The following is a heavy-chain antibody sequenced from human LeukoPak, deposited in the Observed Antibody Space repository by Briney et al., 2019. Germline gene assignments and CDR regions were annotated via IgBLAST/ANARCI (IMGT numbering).Heavy chain of an antibody. D-gene: IGHD5-12*01. CDR3: ARGRSGYDLDAFDI. J-gene: IGHJ3*02. Sequence: ASVKVSRKASVYTFTIYDINWVRQATGQGLEWMGWMNPNSGNTGYAQKFQGRVTMTRNTSISTAYMELSSLRSEDTAVYYCARGRSGYDLDAFDIWGQGTMVTVSS. V-gene: IGHV1-8*01. CDR1: VYTFTIYD. CDR2: MNPNSGNT.